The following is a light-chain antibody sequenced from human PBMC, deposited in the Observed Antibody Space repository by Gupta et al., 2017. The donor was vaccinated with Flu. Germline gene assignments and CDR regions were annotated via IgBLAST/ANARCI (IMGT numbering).Light chain of an antibody. CDR2: LGS. V-gene: IGKV2-28*01. CDR3: MQSLQTPYT. Sequence: DIVMTQSPLSVPVTPGEPASISCRSSQRLLHSNGRNYLDWYLQKPGQSPQLLIYLGSNRASGVPDRFSCSGSGTDFTLKISRVEAEDVGLYYCMQSLQTPYTFGQGTKLEIK. CDR1: QRLLHSNGRNY. J-gene: IGKJ2*01.